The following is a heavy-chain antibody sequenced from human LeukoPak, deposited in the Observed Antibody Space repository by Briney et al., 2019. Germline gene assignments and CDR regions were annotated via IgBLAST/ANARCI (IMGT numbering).Heavy chain of an antibody. V-gene: IGHV1-2*02. CDR3: ASSSGWYEGVWFDP. J-gene: IGHJ5*02. CDR1: GYTFTGYY. D-gene: IGHD6-19*01. CDR2: INPNSGAT. Sequence: ASVKVSCKASGYTFTGYYMHWVRQAPGLGLEWMGWINPNSGATNYAQKFQGRVTITRDRSMSTAYMELSSLRSEDTAMYYCASSSGWYEGVWFDPWGQGTLVTVSS.